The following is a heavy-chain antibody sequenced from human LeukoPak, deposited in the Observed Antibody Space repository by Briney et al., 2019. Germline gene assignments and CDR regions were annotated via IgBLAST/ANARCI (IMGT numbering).Heavy chain of an antibody. J-gene: IGHJ5*02. CDR1: GGSFSGYY. CDR2: IYYSGST. Sequence: KASETLSLTCAVYGGSFSGYYWGWIRQPPGKGLEWIGSIYYSGSTYYNPSLKSRVTISVDTSKNQFSLTLSSVTAADTAVCYCARLESAAAGNRWFDPWGQGILVTVSS. CDR3: ARLESAAAGNRWFDP. V-gene: IGHV4-34*01. D-gene: IGHD6-13*01.